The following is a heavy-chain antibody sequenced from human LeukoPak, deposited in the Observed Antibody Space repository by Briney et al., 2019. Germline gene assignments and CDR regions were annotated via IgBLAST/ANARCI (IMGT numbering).Heavy chain of an antibody. CDR3: AKFFGRSFTPYYFDY. Sequence: GGSLRLSCAASGFTFSSYAMSWVRQAPGKGLEWVSAISGSGGSIYYADSVKGRFTISRDNSKNTLYLQMNSLRAEDTAVYYCAKFFGRSFTPYYFDYWGQGTLVTVSS. D-gene: IGHD3-10*01. CDR2: ISGSGGSI. J-gene: IGHJ4*02. V-gene: IGHV3-23*01. CDR1: GFTFSSYA.